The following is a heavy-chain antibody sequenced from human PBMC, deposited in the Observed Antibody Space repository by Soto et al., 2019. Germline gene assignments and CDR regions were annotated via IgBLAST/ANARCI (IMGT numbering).Heavy chain of an antibody. V-gene: IGHV6-1*01. J-gene: IGHJ4*02. Sequence: SQTLSLTCAISGDSVSSNSAAWNWIRQSPSRGLEWLGRTYYRSKWYNDYAVSVKSRITINPDTSKNQFSLQLNSVTPEDTAVYYCARGGTYSSGWYIGFFDYWGQGTLVTVSS. CDR2: TYYRSKWYN. CDR1: GDSVSSNSAA. D-gene: IGHD6-19*01. CDR3: ARGGTYSSGWYIGFFDY.